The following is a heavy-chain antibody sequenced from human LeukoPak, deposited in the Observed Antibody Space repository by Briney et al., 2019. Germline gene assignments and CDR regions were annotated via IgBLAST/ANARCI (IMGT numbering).Heavy chain of an antibody. J-gene: IGHJ4*02. V-gene: IGHV1-2*02. CDR3: ARDRGAGIVATILAY. CDR2: INPNSGGT. D-gene: IGHD5-12*01. Sequence: ASVKVSCKASGYTFTAYYIHWVRQAPGQGLEWMGWINPNSGGTNYAQKFQGRVTMTRDTSISTAYMELSRLRSDDTAVYYCARDRGAGIVATILAYWGQGTLVTVSS. CDR1: GYTFTAYY.